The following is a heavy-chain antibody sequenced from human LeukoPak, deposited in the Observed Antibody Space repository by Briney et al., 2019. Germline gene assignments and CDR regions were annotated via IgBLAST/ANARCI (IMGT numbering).Heavy chain of an antibody. CDR3: SKDIVVGGTWAFDI. V-gene: IGHV3-23*01. J-gene: IGHJ3*02. CDR2: ISGSGGST. CDR1: GFTFGSYA. D-gene: IGHD1-26*01. Sequence: GGSLRLSCAASGFTFGSYAMSWVRQAPGKGLEWVSAISGSGGSTYYADSVKGRFTISRDNSKNTLYVQMNSLRAEDTAVYYCSKDIVVGGTWAFDIWGQGTKVTVSS.